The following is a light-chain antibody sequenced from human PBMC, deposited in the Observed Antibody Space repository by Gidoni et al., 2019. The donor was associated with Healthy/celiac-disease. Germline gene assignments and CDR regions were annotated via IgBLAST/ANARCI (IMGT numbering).Light chain of an antibody. J-gene: IGKJ1*01. CDR1: QSVSSN. CDR2: GAS. CDR3: QQYNNWPTWT. V-gene: IGKV3-15*01. Sequence: EKVMTQSPATLSVSPGERATLSCRASQSVSSNLAWYQQIPGQAPRLLIYGASTRATGIPARFSGSGSGTEFTLTISSLQSEDFAVSYCQQYNNWPTWTFGQGTKVEIK.